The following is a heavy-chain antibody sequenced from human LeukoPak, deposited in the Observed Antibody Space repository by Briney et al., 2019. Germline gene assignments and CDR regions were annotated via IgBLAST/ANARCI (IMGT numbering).Heavy chain of an antibody. CDR3: ARGANNWNDENYYYYMDV. D-gene: IGHD1-1*01. Sequence: ASVKVSCKASGYTFTGYDINWVRQATGQGLEWMGWMNPNSGNTGYAQKFQGRVTMTRNTSISTAYMELSSLRSEDTAVYYCARGANNWNDENYYYYMDVWGKGTTVTVSS. CDR1: GYTFTGYD. V-gene: IGHV1-8*01. J-gene: IGHJ6*03. CDR2: MNPNSGNT.